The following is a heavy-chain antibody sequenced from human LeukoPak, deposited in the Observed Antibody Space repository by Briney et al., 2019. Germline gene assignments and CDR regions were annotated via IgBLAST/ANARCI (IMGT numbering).Heavy chain of an antibody. CDR3: AKLGGDHKYYYYYMDV. D-gene: IGHD2-21*02. CDR1: GFTFSSYA. V-gene: IGHV3-23*01. CDR2: IRGSGGST. J-gene: IGHJ6*03. Sequence: GGSLRLSCAASGFTFSSYAMSWVRQAPGKGLEWVSAIRGSGGSTYYADSVKGRFTISRDNSKNTLYLQMNSLRAEDTAVYYCAKLGGDHKYYYYYMDVWGKGTTVTVSS.